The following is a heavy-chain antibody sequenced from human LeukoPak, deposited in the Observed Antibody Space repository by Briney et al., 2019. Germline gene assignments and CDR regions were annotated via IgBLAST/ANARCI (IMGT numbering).Heavy chain of an antibody. J-gene: IGHJ4*02. CDR1: GYSISSGYY. D-gene: IGHD3-3*01. CDR3: AKDFSGIRKEGY. V-gene: IGHV3-23*01. CDR2: ISGSGGST. Sequence: ETLSLTCTVSGYSISSGYYWGWIRQPPGKGLEWVSAISGSGGSTYYADSVKGRFTISRDNSKNTLYLQMNSLRAEDTAVYYCAKDFSGIRKEGYWGQGTLVTVSS.